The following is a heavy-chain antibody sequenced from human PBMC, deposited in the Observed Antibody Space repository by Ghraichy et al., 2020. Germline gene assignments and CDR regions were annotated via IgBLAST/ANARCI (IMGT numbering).Heavy chain of an antibody. V-gene: IGHV4-31*03. J-gene: IGHJ5*02. CDR3: ARVITMVRGVIRWFDP. D-gene: IGHD3-10*01. CDR2: IYYSGST. Sequence: SETLSLTCTVSGGSISSGGYYWSWIRQHPGKGLEWIGYIYYSGSTYYNPSLKSRVTISVDTSKNQFSLKLSSVTAADTAVYYCARVITMVRGVIRWFDPWGQGTLVTVSS. CDR1: GGSISSGGYY.